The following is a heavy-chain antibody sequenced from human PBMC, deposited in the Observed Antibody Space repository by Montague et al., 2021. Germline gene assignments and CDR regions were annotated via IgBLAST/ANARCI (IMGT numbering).Heavy chain of an antibody. Sequence: ETLSLTCGVYGGPFSGYFWTWIRQPPGKGLEWVGEINHSGDANYNPSLESRVTMTVDTSKNQSSLKMNSVTAADTAVYYCARAGPRTYGGDSLDYWGQGALVTVSS. J-gene: IGHJ4*02. V-gene: IGHV4-34*01. D-gene: IGHD3-10*01. CDR3: ARAGPRTYGGDSLDY. CDR1: GGPFSGYF. CDR2: INHSGDA.